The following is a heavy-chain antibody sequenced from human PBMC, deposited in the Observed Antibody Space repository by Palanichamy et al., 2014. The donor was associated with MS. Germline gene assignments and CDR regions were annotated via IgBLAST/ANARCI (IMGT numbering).Heavy chain of an antibody. CDR1: GASVSSGSYY. Sequence: QVQLQESGPGLVKPSQTLSLTCSVSGASVSSGSYYWTWIRQPAGKGLEWIGRIYTSGATNYNPSLKSRVAISLDTSKNLFSLSLSSVTATDSARYFCARVVGGAYYLFRPWGPGTLVAVSS. CDR3: ARVVGGAYYLFRP. CDR2: IYTSGAT. J-gene: IGHJ5*02. D-gene: IGHD3-16*01. V-gene: IGHV4-61*02.